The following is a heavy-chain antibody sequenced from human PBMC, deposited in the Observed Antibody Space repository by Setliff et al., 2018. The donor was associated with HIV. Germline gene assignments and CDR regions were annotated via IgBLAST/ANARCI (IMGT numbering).Heavy chain of an antibody. Sequence: SETLSLTCSVFSGSISSNTYYWSWIRQPPGRGLEWIASVFHIGSTYHNPSLKSRVSISIDTSKTQVSLKLRSVTAADTAVYYCARQIGGGHWALDYWGQGTLVTVSS. CDR3: ARQIGGGHWALDY. CDR2: VFHIGST. CDR1: SGSISSNTYY. J-gene: IGHJ4*02. D-gene: IGHD2-21*01. V-gene: IGHV4-39*01.